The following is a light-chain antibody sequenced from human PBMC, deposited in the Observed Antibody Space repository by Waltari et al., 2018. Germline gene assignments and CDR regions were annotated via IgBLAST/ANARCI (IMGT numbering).Light chain of an antibody. CDR1: SSDVGGYNY. CDR3: CSFAAGDAYV. V-gene: IGLV2-11*01. Sequence: QSALTQPRSVSGSPGQSVAISCTGTSSDVGGYNYVSWYQKPPGKAPKLMIYDDTERPSGAPDRFSGSKSGNTASLTVSGLQAEDEADYYCCSFAAGDAYVFGTGTKVTVL. J-gene: IGLJ1*01. CDR2: DDT.